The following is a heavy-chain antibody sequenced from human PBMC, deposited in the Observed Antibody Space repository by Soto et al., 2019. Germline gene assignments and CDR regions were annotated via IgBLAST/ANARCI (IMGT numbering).Heavy chain of an antibody. J-gene: IGHJ6*01. CDR3: ARSPNYYYYGFDV. CDR2: IYYSGST. CDR1: GGSVSSGTYF. Sequence: PSETLSLTCTVSGGSVSSGTYFWRWIRQSPGKGLERIAYIYYSGSTNYNHSLKRRSTISVDTSKSQVSPTLTYVTAADAAVYYCARSPNYYYYGFDVWGQGTTVT. V-gene: IGHV4-61*01.